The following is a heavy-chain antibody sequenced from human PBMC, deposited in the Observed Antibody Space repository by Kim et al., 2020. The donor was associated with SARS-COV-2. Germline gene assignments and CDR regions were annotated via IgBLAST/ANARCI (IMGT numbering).Heavy chain of an antibody. Sequence: GESLKISCKGSGYSFTSYWISWVRQMPGKGLEWMGRIDPSDSYTNYSPSFQGHVTISADKSISTAYLQWSSLKASDTAMYYCARQAVRGPGYYYYGMDVWGQGTTVTVSS. V-gene: IGHV5-10-1*01. D-gene: IGHD3-10*01. CDR1: GYSFTSYW. CDR2: IDPSDSYT. CDR3: ARQAVRGPGYYYYGMDV. J-gene: IGHJ6*02.